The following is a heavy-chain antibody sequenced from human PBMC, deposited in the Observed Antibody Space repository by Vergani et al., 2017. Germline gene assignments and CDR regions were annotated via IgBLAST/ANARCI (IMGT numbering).Heavy chain of an antibody. V-gene: IGHV3-30*02. D-gene: IGHD6-19*01. J-gene: IGHJ4*02. CDR3: AKVKYRIAVAGGFDY. CDR1: GFTFSSYG. Sequence: QVQLVESGGGVVQPGGSLRLSCAASGFTFSSYGMHWVRQAPGKGLEWVAFIRYDGSNKYYADSVKGRFTISRDNSKNTLYLQMNSLRAEDTAVYYCAKVKYRIAVAGGFDYWGQGTLVTVSS. CDR2: IRYDGSNK.